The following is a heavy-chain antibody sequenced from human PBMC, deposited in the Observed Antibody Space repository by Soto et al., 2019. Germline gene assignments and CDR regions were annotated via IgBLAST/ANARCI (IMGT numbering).Heavy chain of an antibody. V-gene: IGHV1-18*01. CDR2: ISPHNDRT. J-gene: IGHJ3*02. CDR1: GYNFTSYG. CDR3: ARDLYYSSGRYFDHDAFDI. D-gene: IGHD6-19*01. Sequence: VPLVQSGADVKKPGASVKVSCKASGYNFTSYGISWVRQAPGQGLEWMGWISPHNDRTKYARRFQDRVTMTTETPTSTVYMELGSLRSDDTAVYYCARDLYYSSGRYFDHDAFDIWGQGTVVTVSS.